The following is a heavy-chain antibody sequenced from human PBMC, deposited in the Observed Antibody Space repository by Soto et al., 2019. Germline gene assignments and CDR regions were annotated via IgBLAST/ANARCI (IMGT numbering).Heavy chain of an antibody. CDR3: ARDKGAIFGVVNDAFDI. V-gene: IGHV1-69*12. Sequence: QFQLVQSGAEVKKPGSSVKVSCKASGGSLNSFGLSWMRQAPGQGLEWMGGIIPVFGTTKYAARFQGRVTMTADESTSTAYLQLSSLRSEDTAVYYCARDKGAIFGVVNDAFDIWGQGTLVTVSS. CDR1: GGSLNSFG. CDR2: IIPVFGTT. J-gene: IGHJ3*02. D-gene: IGHD3-3*01.